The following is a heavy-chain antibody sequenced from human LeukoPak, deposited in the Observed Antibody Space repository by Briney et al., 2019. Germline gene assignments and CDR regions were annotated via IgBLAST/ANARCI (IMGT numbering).Heavy chain of an antibody. CDR1: GGTFSSYA. CDR2: IIPIVGTA. Sequence: RASVKVSCKASGGTFSSYAISWVRQAPGQGLEWMGGIIPIVGTANYAQKFQGRVTITADKSTSTAYMELSSLRSEDTAVYYCARDWGMIVVAKDAFDIWGQGTMVTVSS. J-gene: IGHJ3*02. V-gene: IGHV1-69*06. CDR3: ARDWGMIVVAKDAFDI. D-gene: IGHD3-22*01.